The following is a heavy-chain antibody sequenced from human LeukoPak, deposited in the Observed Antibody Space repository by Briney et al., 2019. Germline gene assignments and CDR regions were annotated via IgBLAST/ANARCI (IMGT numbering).Heavy chain of an antibody. D-gene: IGHD5-18*01. CDR1: GGSMNSHY. J-gene: IGHJ4*02. V-gene: IGHV4-59*11. CDR2: MLDTVTT. CDR3: ATIKRGNIYGYFDF. Sequence: KPSETLSLTCTVSGGSMNSHYWSWIRQPPGKGLEWIGYMLDTVTTNDNPSLKSRFTLSADTSKNQFSLRLTSVTAADTAVYYCATIKRGNIYGYFDFWGQGILVTVSS.